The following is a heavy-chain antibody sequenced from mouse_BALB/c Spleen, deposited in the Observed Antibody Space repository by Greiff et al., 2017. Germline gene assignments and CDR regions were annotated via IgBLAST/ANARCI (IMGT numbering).Heavy chain of an antibody. J-gene: IGHJ4*01. CDR3: ARSLYYYGSSQHYYAMDY. D-gene: IGHD1-1*01. Sequence: QVQLKESGPELVRPGVSVKISCKGSGYTFTDYAMHWVKQSHAKSLEWIGVISTYYGNTNYNQTFKGKATMTVDKSSSTAYMELARLTSEDSAIYYCARSLYYYGSSQHYYAMDYWGQGTSVTVSS. V-gene: IGHV1-67*01. CDR2: ISTYYGNT. CDR1: GYTFTDYA.